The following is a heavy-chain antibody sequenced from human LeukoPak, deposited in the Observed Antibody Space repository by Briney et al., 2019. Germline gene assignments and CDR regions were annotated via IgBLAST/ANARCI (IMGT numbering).Heavy chain of an antibody. CDR3: ARGGSGYDALDI. Sequence: PETLSLTCSVSGGSISNYYWSWIRQPPGKGLEWIAYIYYSGSTNYNPSLKSRVTISVDTSKNQLSLRLSSVTAADTAVYYCARGGSGYDALDIWGQGTMVTVSS. J-gene: IGHJ3*02. D-gene: IGHD3-3*01. CDR1: GGSISNYY. CDR2: IYYSGST. V-gene: IGHV4-59*01.